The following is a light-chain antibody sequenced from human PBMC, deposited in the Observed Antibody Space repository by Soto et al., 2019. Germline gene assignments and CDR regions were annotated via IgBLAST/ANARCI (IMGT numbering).Light chain of an antibody. Sequence: TVLTPSPWTLALSPGERATLSCRASQSVSSYLAAYQQKPGHAPRRLIYGVSCRATGIPDRCSGSGAATDFTITISGMEPGDFAVYYCQQRSNWPLTFGGGTKVDI. V-gene: IGKV3D-20*02. CDR3: QQRSNWPLT. CDR1: QSVSSY. J-gene: IGKJ4*01. CDR2: GVS.